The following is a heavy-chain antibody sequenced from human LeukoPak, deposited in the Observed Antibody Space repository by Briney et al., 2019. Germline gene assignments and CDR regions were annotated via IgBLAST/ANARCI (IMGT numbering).Heavy chain of an antibody. Sequence: GGSLRLSCAASGFTFSGYGMSWVRQSPGKGLERVSSISGSDGATYYTDSVKGWFTISRDNSKYTLYLQMNSLRAEDTAVYYCAKDSPVATFWGQGALVTVSS. CDR2: ISGSDGAT. CDR3: AKDSPVATF. CDR1: GFTFSGYG. J-gene: IGHJ4*02. D-gene: IGHD5-12*01. V-gene: IGHV3-23*01.